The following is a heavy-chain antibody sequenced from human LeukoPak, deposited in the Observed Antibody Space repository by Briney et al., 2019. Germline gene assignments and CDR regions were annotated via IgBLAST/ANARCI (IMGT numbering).Heavy chain of an antibody. CDR3: ARVGYCSSTSCYTGYYYMDV. V-gene: IGHV4-59*01. CDR2: IYYSGST. J-gene: IGHJ6*03. CDR1: GGSISSYY. D-gene: IGHD2-2*02. Sequence: PSETLSLTCTVSGGSISSYYWSWIRQPPGKGLEWIGYIYYSGSTNYNPSLKSRVTISVDTSKNQFSLKLSSETAADTAVYYCARVGYCSSTSCYTGYYYMDVWGKGTTVAVSS.